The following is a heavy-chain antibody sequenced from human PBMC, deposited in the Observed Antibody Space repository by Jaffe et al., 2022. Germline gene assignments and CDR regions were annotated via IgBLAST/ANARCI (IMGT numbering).Heavy chain of an antibody. CDR2: IDWDDDK. Sequence: QVTLRESGPALVKPTQTLTLTCTFSGFSLSTSGMCVSWVRQPPGKALEWLALIDWDDDKYYSTSLKTRLTISKDTSKNQVVLTMTNMDPVDTATYYCARTPLDTAMVDAFDIWGQGTMVTVSS. CDR1: GFSLSTSGMC. D-gene: IGHD5-18*01. CDR3: ARTPLDTAMVDAFDI. J-gene: IGHJ3*02. V-gene: IGHV2-70*20.